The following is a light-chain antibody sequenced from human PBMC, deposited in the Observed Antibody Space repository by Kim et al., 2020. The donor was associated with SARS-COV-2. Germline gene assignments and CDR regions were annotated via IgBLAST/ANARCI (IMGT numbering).Light chain of an antibody. Sequence: EIVMTQSPSTLSVSPGERATLSCRASQSVGGTLAWYQQKPGQAPRLLIYGASTRATSFPARFSGSGSGTEFTLTIRSLQSEDFAVYYCQQYSNWPFTFGGGTKVDIK. V-gene: IGKV3-15*01. J-gene: IGKJ4*01. CDR2: GAS. CDR1: QSVGGT. CDR3: QQYSNWPFT.